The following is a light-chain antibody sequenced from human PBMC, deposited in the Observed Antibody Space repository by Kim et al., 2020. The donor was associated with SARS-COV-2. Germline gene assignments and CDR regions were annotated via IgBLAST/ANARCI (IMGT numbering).Light chain of an antibody. CDR3: NSRDSSGNHYV. V-gene: IGLV3-19*01. Sequence: SSELTQDPAVSVALVQTVRITCPGDSLRSYYASWYQQKPGQAPVLVIYGKNNRPSGIPHRFSGSSSGNTASLTITGAQAEDEADYYCNSRDSSGNHYVFGAGTKVTVL. J-gene: IGLJ1*01. CDR1: SLRSYY. CDR2: GKN.